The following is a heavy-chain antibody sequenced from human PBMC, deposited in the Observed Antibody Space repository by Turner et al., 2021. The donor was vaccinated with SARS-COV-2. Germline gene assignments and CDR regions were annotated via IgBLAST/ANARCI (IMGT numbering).Heavy chain of an antibody. CDR3: ATGYAYCGGDCSIEY. CDR2: INPSGGST. V-gene: IGHV1-46*01. D-gene: IGHD2-21*02. CDR1: GYTFTSYY. J-gene: IGHJ4*02. Sequence: QVQLVQSGAEVKKPGASVKVSCKASGYTFTSYYMHVVRQAPGQGLEWSGIINPSGGSTSYAQKFQGRVTMTEDTSTDTAYMELSSLRSEDTAVYYCATGYAYCGGDCSIEYWGQGTLVAVSS.